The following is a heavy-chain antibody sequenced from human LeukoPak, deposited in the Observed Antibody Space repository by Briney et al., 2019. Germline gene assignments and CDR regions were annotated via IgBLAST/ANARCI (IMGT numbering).Heavy chain of an antibody. Sequence: ASVKVSCKASGYDFSSYGISWVRQAPGQGLEWMGRINPKNGDTNYAQKFQDRVTMSRDTSMSAAYMEISRLTYDDTAVYFCGRGIQSFDPWGQGTLVTVSS. CDR3: GRGIQSFDP. CDR1: GYDFSSYG. J-gene: IGHJ5*02. CDR2: INPKNGDT. V-gene: IGHV1-2*06.